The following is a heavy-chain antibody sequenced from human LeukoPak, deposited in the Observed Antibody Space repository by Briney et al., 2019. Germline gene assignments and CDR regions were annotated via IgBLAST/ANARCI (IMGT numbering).Heavy chain of an antibody. J-gene: IGHJ4*02. D-gene: IGHD4-23*01. CDR2: ISSSGSTI. V-gene: IGHV3-48*04. Sequence: GGSLRLSCAASGFTFSSYGMSWVRQAPGKGLEWVSYISSSGSTIYYADSVKGRFTISRDNAKNSLYLQMNSLRAEDTAVYYCASLNAYDGDFDYWGQGTLVTVSS. CDR1: GFTFSSYG. CDR3: ASLNAYDGDFDY.